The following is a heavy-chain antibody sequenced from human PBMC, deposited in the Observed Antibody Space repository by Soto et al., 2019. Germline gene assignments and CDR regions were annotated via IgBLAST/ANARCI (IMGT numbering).Heavy chain of an antibody. D-gene: IGHD3-10*01. CDR3: ARATMVRGVIAHFDY. J-gene: IGHJ4*02. CDR2: IIPILGIA. Sequence: QVQLVQSGAEVKKPGSSVKVSCKASGGTFSSYTISWVRQAPGQGLEWMGRIIPILGIANYAQKFQGRVTITADKSTSTAYMELSSLRSEDTAVYYCARATMVRGVIAHFDYWGQGTLVIVSS. V-gene: IGHV1-69*02. CDR1: GGTFSSYT.